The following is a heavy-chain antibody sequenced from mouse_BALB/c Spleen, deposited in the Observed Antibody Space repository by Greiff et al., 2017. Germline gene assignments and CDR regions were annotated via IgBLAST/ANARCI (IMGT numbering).Heavy chain of an antibody. CDR2: IWWNDNK. Sequence: QVTLKVSGPGILQPSQTLSLTCSFSGFSLSTYGIGVGWIRQPSGKGLEWLAHIWWNDNKYYNTALKSRLTISKDTSNNQVFLKLASVDTADTATYYCARMRDYSWFAYWGQGTLVTVSA. D-gene: IGHD1-1*01. V-gene: IGHV8-11*01. CDR3: ARMRDYSWFAY. CDR1: GFSLSTYGIG. J-gene: IGHJ3*01.